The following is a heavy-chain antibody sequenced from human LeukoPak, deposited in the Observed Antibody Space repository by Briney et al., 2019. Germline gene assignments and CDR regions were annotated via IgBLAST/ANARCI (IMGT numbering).Heavy chain of an antibody. CDR2: IYPGDSDT. V-gene: IGHV5-51*01. CDR3: ARSGYCSGGTCYSLVDY. Sequence: GESLKISCKGSGYSFTTYWIGWVRPMPGKGLEWMGVIYPGDSDTRYSPSFQGQVTISADKSISTAYLQWSSLKASDTAMYYCARSGYCSGGTCYSLVDYWGQGTLVTVSS. D-gene: IGHD2-15*01. J-gene: IGHJ4*02. CDR1: GYSFTTYW.